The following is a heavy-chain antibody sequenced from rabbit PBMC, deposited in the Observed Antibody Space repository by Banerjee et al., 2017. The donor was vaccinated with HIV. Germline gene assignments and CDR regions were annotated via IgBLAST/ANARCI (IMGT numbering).Heavy chain of an antibody. CDR3: ARGDAGYGGYSDFDL. Sequence: QSLEESGGDLVKPGASLTLTCKASGFSFSSGYDMCWVRQAPGKGPEWIACIYTGDGNTYYASWAKGRFTISKTSSTTVTLQMTSLTAADTATYFCARGDAGYGGYSDFDLRGQGTLVTVS. D-gene: IGHD1-1*01. J-gene: IGHJ4*01. CDR1: GFSFSSGYD. CDR2: IYTGDGNT. V-gene: IGHV1S40*01.